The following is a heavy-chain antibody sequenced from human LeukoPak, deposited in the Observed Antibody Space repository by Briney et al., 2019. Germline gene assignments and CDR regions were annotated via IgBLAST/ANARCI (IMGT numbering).Heavy chain of an antibody. D-gene: IGHD3-22*01. V-gene: IGHV1-18*01. Sequence: ASVKVSCKASGYTFTSYGISWVRQTPGQGLEWMGWISAYNGNTNYAQKLQGRVTMTTDTSTSTAYMELRSLRSDDTAVYYCARSSSSGYHFDYWGQGTLVTVSS. CDR2: ISAYNGNT. CDR3: ARSSSSGYHFDY. CDR1: GYTFTSYG. J-gene: IGHJ4*02.